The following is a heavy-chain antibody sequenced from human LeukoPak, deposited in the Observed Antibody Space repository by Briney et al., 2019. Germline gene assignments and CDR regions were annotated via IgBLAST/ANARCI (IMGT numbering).Heavy chain of an antibody. D-gene: IGHD3-22*01. Sequence: GGSLRLSCSASGLTFRSYAMHWVRQAPGKGLECVSGITGNGGGTFYADSVKGRFTISRHNFKNTLYLQMSSLRAEDTAVYYCAKGSSYFYDSSDYRLDYWGQGTLVTVSS. J-gene: IGHJ4*02. CDR1: GLTFRSYA. V-gene: IGHV3-64D*06. CDR2: ITGNGGGT. CDR3: AKGSSYFYDSSDYRLDY.